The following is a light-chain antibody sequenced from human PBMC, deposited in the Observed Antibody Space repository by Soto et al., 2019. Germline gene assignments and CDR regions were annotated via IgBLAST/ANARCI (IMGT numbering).Light chain of an antibody. J-gene: IGKJ1*01. Sequence: DVQMTQAPATLSASVGDRVTITCRASQSISNWFAWYQQKPGTAPKLLIYGASNLESGVPSRFSGSGSGTEFTLTISSLQPEDFATYYCLQHNTYPWTFGQGTKVDI. CDR1: QSISNW. CDR2: GAS. CDR3: LQHNTYPWT. V-gene: IGKV1-5*01.